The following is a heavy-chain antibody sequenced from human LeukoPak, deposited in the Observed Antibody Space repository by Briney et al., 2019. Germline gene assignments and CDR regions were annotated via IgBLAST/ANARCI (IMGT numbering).Heavy chain of an antibody. CDR3: ARSRITIFGDAFDI. CDR2: IYSGGST. CDR1: GFTVSGNY. J-gene: IGHJ3*02. Sequence: PGGSLRLSCAASGFTVSGNYMSWVRQAPGKGLEWVSVIYSGGSTYYADSVKGRFTISRDNSKNTLHLQMNSLRAEDTAVYYCARSRITIFGDAFDIWGQGTMVTVSS. D-gene: IGHD3-3*01. V-gene: IGHV3-53*01.